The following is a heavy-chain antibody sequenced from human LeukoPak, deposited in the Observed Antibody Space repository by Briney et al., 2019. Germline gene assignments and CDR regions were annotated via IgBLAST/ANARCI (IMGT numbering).Heavy chain of an antibody. V-gene: IGHV3-30*02. CDR1: GFTFSSYG. D-gene: IGHD5-18*01. Sequence: GGSLRLSCAASGFTFSSYGMHWVRQAPGKGLEWVAFIRYDGSNKYYADSVKGRFTISRDNSKNTLYLQMNSLRAEDTAVYYCAKNPVDTAMANVDYWGQGTLVTVSS. J-gene: IGHJ4*02. CDR3: AKNPVDTAMANVDY. CDR2: IRYDGSNK.